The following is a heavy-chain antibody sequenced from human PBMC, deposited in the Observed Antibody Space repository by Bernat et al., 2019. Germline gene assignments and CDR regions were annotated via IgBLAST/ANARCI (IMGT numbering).Heavy chain of an antibody. J-gene: IGHJ4*02. CDR1: GFTFSSYG. CDR2: ISYDGSNK. Sequence: QVQLVESGGGVVQPGRSLRLSCAASGFTFSSYGMHWVRQAPGKGLEWVAVISYDGSNKYYADSVKGRFTISRDNSKNTLYLQMNSLRAEDTAVYYCARDQYYYDSSGYYYAEETIAYYFDYWGQGTLVTVSS. V-gene: IGHV3-30*03. D-gene: IGHD3-22*01. CDR3: ARDQYYYDSSGYYYAEETIAYYFDY.